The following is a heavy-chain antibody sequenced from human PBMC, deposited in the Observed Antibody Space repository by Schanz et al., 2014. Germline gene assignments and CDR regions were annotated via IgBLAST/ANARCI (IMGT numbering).Heavy chain of an antibody. D-gene: IGHD2-21*02. CDR2: ISSSSSTI. CDR1: EFSFSSFG. V-gene: IGHV3-48*01. Sequence: DVQLLESGGGLVQPRGSLRLSCAASEFSFSSFGMNWVRQAPGKGLEWVSYISSSSSTIYYADSVKGRFTISRDNAKNSLYLQMNSLRAEDTGVYYCARPSDSSWYMDVWGKGTTVTVSS. J-gene: IGHJ6*03. CDR3: ARPSDSSWYMDV.